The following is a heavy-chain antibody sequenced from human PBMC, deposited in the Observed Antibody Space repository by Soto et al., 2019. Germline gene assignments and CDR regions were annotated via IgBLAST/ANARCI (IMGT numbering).Heavy chain of an antibody. CDR1: GYPVTAYY. Sequence: QLHLVQSGAVVKKPGASVTVSCSASGYPVTAYYMHWVRQAPVRGLEWMGGINPATGAAKYTQTFQGRVNMTRDTSTGTDFIELSGLTSEDTAFIYCASGGGVGVAGSADFDMWGQGTVVTVSS. CDR3: ASGGGVGVAGSADFDM. V-gene: IGHV1-2*02. D-gene: IGHD3-3*01. J-gene: IGHJ3*02. CDR2: INPATGAA.